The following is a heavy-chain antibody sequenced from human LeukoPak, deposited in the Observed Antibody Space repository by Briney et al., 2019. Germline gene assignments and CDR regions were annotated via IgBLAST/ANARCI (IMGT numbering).Heavy chain of an antibody. V-gene: IGHV4-39*01. CDR1: GGSISSSNHY. J-gene: IGHJ6*03. CDR2: IYYSGST. CDR3: ARRVQVNYVGLFGEDNHYYYMDA. D-gene: IGHD3-10*01. Sequence: SETLSFTCTGSGGSISSSNHYWGWIRQPPGKGLEWIGSIYYSGSTQYNPSLKSRVTISVDTSKNQFPLKLSSVTAADTAVYYCARRVQVNYVGLFGEDNHYYYMDAWAKGTTVIVS.